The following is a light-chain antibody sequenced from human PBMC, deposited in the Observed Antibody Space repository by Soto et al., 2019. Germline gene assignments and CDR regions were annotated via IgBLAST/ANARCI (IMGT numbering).Light chain of an antibody. Sequence: DVQRTQSPSSLFACVGGSVTIACRGTQIISSYLDWYQQKPGRAPKLLIYAASSMQSGVPSRFSGSGSGTDFTLTISSLQPEDFATYYCQQSYSTPRTFGQGTKVDIK. V-gene: IGKV1-39*01. J-gene: IGKJ1*01. CDR2: AAS. CDR1: QIISSY. CDR3: QQSYSTPRT.